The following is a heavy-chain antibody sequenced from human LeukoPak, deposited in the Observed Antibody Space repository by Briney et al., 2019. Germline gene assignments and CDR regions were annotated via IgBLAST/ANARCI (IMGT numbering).Heavy chain of an antibody. V-gene: IGHV4-39*07. D-gene: IGHD6-13*01. CDR3: GHSSSWSRLFDY. CDR1: GASISSGSNY. Sequence: PSETLSLTCSVSGASISSGSNYWGWIRQPPGKTLEWIGSIYSSGSTYYNPSLKSRVIIIIDTPKNHFSLTLSSVTAADTAVYYCGHSSSWSRLFDYWGQGTLVTVSS. CDR2: IYSSGST. J-gene: IGHJ4*02.